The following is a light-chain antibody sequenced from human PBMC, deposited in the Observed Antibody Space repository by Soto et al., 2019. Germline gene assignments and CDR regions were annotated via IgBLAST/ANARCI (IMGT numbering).Light chain of an antibody. V-gene: IGLV2-14*04. CDR1: SSDVGGYNY. J-gene: IGLJ2*01. Sequence: IFCTGTSSDVGGYNYVSWYQQHPGKAPKLMIYDVSNRPSGVSNRFSGSKSGNTASLTISGLQAEDEADYYCSSYTSSSTVVFGGGTKVTVL. CDR3: SSYTSSSTVV. CDR2: DVS.